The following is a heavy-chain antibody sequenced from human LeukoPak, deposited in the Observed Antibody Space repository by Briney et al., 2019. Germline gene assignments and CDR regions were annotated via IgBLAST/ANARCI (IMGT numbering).Heavy chain of an antibody. CDR1: GFTFSSYA. Sequence: GGSLRLSCAASGFTFSSYAMHWVRQAPGKGLEYVSAISSNGGSTYYANSVKGRFTISRDNSKNTLYLQMGSLRAEDMAVYYCARERGYRPRDAFDIWGQGTMVTVSS. V-gene: IGHV3-64*01. J-gene: IGHJ3*02. CDR3: ARERGYRPRDAFDI. D-gene: IGHD1-1*01. CDR2: ISSNGGST.